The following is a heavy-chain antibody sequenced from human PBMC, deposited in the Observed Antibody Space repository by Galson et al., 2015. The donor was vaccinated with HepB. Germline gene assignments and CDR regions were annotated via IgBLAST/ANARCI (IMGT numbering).Heavy chain of an antibody. J-gene: IGHJ4*02. V-gene: IGHV5-10-1*01. CDR2: IDPSDSYT. Sequence: QSGAEVKKPGESLRISCKGSGYSFTSYWISWVRQMPGKGLEWMGRIDPSDSYTNYSPSFQGHVTISADKSISTAYLQWSSLKASDTAMYYCATNTYYYDSSGYYPAYWGQGTLVTVSS. CDR1: GYSFTSYW. D-gene: IGHD3-22*01. CDR3: ATNTYYYDSSGYYPAY.